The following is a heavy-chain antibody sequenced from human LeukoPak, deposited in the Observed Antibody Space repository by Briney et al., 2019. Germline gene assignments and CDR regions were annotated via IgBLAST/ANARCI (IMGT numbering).Heavy chain of an antibody. CDR1: GGTFSSYA. D-gene: IGHD3-10*01. J-gene: IGHJ4*02. Sequence: ASVKVSCKASGGTFSSYAISWVRQAPGQVLEWMGRIIPILGIANYAQKFQGRVTITADKSTSTAYMELSSLRSEDTAVYYCASGPSGFDYWGQGTLVTVSS. CDR2: IIPILGIA. CDR3: ASGPSGFDY. V-gene: IGHV1-69*04.